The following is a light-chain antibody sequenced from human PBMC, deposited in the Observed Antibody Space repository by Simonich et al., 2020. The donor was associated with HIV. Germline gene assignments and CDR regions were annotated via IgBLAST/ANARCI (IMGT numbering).Light chain of an antibody. CDR2: AAS. V-gene: IGKV1-6*01. CDR1: KSISRY. Sequence: IQMTQSPSSLSASVGDRVTITCRASKSISRYLNWYQQKRGKTPKLLVYAASSLQTGVPSRFSGSGSGTDFTLTISSLQPEDFATYYCLQDYTYPLTFGGGTKVEIK. J-gene: IGKJ4*01. CDR3: LQDYTYPLT.